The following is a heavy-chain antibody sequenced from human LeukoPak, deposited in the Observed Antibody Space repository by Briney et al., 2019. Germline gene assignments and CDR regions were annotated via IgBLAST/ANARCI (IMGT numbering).Heavy chain of an antibody. CDR1: GFSFSSYS. D-gene: IGHD2-8*02. J-gene: IGHJ4*02. Sequence: GGSLRLSCTASGFSFSSYSMNWVRQAPGKGLEWVSTIPSSGDSIYYADSVKGRFTVSRDNAENSLYLHVNSLRAEDTAVYYCARGCSGGVCFRDFWGQGALVTVSS. CDR3: ARGCSGGVCFRDF. CDR2: IPSSGDSI. V-gene: IGHV3-21*06.